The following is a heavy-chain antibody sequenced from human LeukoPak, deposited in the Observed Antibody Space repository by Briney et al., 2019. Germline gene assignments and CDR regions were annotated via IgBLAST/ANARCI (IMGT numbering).Heavy chain of an antibody. D-gene: IGHD4-23*01. Sequence: GGSLRLSCAASGFTFSSYEMNWVRQAPGKGLEWVSYISSSGSTIYYADSVKGRFTISRDNAKNSLYLQMSSLRAEDTAVYYCARDSLLQYGGNDCWGQGVLVTVSS. CDR2: ISSSGSTI. J-gene: IGHJ4*02. V-gene: IGHV3-48*03. CDR1: GFTFSSYE. CDR3: ARDSLLQYGGNDC.